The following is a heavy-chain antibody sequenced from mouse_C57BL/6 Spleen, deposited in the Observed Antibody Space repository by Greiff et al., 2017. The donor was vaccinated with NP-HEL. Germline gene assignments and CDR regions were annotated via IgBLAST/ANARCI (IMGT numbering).Heavy chain of an antibody. CDR3: AGGGYSNYPY. CDR1: GYTFTSYT. CDR2: INPSSGYT. J-gene: IGHJ3*01. D-gene: IGHD2-5*01. Sequence: QVQLQQSGAELARPGASVKLSCKASGYTFTSYTMHWVKQRPGQGLEWIGYINPSSGYTKYNQKFKDKATLTADRSSSTAYMQLSSLTSEDSAVYYCAGGGYSNYPYWGQGTLVTVSA. V-gene: IGHV1-4*01.